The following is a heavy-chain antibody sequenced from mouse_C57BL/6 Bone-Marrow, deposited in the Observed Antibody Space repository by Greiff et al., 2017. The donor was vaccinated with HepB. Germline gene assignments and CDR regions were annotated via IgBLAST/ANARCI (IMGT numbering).Heavy chain of an antibody. J-gene: IGHJ3*01. CDR1: GFTFSDYY. V-gene: IGHV5-12*01. CDR2: ISNGGGST. CDR3: ARHDGYDEGAWFAY. D-gene: IGHD2-2*01. Sequence: EVHLVESGGGLVQPGGSLKLSCAASGFTFSDYYMYWVRQTPEKRLEWVAYISNGGGSTYYPDTVKGRFTISRDNAKNTLYLQMSRLKSEDTAMYYCARHDGYDEGAWFAYWGQGTLVTVSA.